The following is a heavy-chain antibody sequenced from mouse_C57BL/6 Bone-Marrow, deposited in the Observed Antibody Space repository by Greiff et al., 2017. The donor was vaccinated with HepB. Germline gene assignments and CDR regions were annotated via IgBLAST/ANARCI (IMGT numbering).Heavy chain of an antibody. D-gene: IGHD2-1*01. CDR3: TRSGGLYYGKAYYAMDY. CDR1: GYTFTSYW. J-gene: IGHJ4*01. Sequence: EVQLQQSGTVLARPGASVKMSCKTSGYTFTSYWMHWVKQRPGQGLEWIGAIYPGNSDTSYNQKFKGKAKLTAVTSASTAYMELSSLTNEDSAVYYCTRSGGLYYGKAYYAMDYWGQGTSVTVSS. CDR2: IYPGNSDT. V-gene: IGHV1-5*01.